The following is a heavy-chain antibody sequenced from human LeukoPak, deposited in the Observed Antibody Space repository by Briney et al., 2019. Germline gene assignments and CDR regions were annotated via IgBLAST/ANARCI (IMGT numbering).Heavy chain of an antibody. CDR2: IYYSGST. J-gene: IGHJ4*02. Sequence: SETLSLTCTVSGGSISSSSYYWGWIRQPPGKGLEWIGSIYYSGSTYYNPSLKSRVTISVDTSKNQFSLKLSSVTAADTAVYYCARSWDDSSGYHHVYFDYWGQGTLVTVSS. V-gene: IGHV4-39*01. CDR1: GGSISSSSYY. CDR3: ARSWDDSSGYHHVYFDY. D-gene: IGHD3-22*01.